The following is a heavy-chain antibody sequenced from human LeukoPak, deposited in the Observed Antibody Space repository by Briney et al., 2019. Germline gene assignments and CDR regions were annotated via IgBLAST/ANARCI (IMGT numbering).Heavy chain of an antibody. CDR3: ARDSLAYYYDSSGYYYFDY. CDR2: IIPIFGTA. D-gene: IGHD3-22*01. V-gene: IGHV1-69*05. Sequence: SVKVSCKASGGTFSCYAISWVRQAPGQGLEWMGRIIPIFGTANYAQKFQGRVTITTDESTSTAYMELSSLRSEDTAVYYCARDSLAYYYDSSGYYYFDYWGQGTLVTVSS. CDR1: GGTFSCYA. J-gene: IGHJ4*02.